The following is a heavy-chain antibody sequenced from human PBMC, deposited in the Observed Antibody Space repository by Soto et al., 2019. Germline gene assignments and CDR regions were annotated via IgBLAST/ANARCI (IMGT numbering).Heavy chain of an antibody. CDR1: GYTFTNYW. V-gene: IGHV5-51*01. J-gene: IGHJ4*02. CDR3: ARRARGNWTFDY. Sequence: GESLKISCEGSGYTFTNYWIGWVRQMPGKGLEWMGIIYPGDSDTRYSPSFQGQVTFSADKSTTSAYLQWSSLKASDTAIYFCARRARGNWTFDYWGQGTLVTVSS. D-gene: IGHD3-3*01. CDR2: IYPGDSDT.